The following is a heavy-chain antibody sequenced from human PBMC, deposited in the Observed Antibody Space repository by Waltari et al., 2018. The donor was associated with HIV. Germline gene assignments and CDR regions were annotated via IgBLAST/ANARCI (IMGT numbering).Heavy chain of an antibody. V-gene: IGHV3-23*01. CDR3: AKIRFRSGYYYGPFDY. CDR2: MSGSGGDT. J-gene: IGHJ4*02. Sequence: EVQLLESGGGLVKPGGSLRLSCAASGFTFSNFAVSWVRQAPGKGLEWLSLMSGSGGDTSFADAVKGRFTISRDNSNNTLYLQLNSLRAEDTAVYYCAKIRFRSGYYYGPFDYWGRGTLVTVSS. D-gene: IGHD3-22*01. CDR1: GFTFSNFA.